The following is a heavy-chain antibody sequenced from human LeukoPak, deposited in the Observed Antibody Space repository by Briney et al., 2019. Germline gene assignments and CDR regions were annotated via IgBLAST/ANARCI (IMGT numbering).Heavy chain of an antibody. Sequence: LVASVKVSCKASGGTFSSYAISWVRQAPGQGLEWMGGIIPIFGTANYAQKFQGRVTITADESTSTAYMELSSLRSEDTAVYYCASRDGYNAFDYWGQGTLVTVSS. CDR3: ASRDGYNAFDY. CDR1: GGTFSSYA. CDR2: IIPIFGTA. D-gene: IGHD5-24*01. J-gene: IGHJ4*02. V-gene: IGHV1-69*13.